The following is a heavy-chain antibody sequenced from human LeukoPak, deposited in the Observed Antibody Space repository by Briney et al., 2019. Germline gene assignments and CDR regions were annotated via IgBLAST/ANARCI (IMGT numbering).Heavy chain of an antibody. V-gene: IGHV4-59*01. Sequence: SETLSLTCTVSGGSISSYYWSWIRQAPGKGLEWIGYIYYSGDTNYNPSLRSRVTVSVDTSKNQFSLRLTSVSAADTAVYYCVRGPYGSGISNWFDPWGQGTQVIVSS. J-gene: IGHJ5*02. CDR1: GGSISSYY. CDR2: IYYSGDT. CDR3: VRGPYGSGISNWFDP. D-gene: IGHD3-10*01.